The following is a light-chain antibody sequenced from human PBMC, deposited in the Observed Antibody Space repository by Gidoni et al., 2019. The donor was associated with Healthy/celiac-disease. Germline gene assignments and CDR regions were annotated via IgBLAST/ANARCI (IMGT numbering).Light chain of an antibody. CDR2: GAS. CDR3: QQYGSSRWT. CDR1: QSVSNSY. V-gene: IGKV3-20*01. Sequence: ELVLTQSTGTLSLSPGERATLPCRATQSVSNSYLAWYQQKPGQAPRLLIYGASSRATGIPDRFSGSGSGTDFTLTISRLEAEDVAVYYCQQYGSSRWTFGQGTKVEIK. J-gene: IGKJ1*01.